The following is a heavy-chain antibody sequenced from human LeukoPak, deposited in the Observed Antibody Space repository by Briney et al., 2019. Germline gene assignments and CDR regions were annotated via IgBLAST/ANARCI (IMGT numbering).Heavy chain of an antibody. J-gene: IGHJ4*02. V-gene: IGHV3-21*01. CDR1: GFTFSSYA. Sequence: GGSLRLSCAASGFTFSSYAMHWVRQAPGKGLEWVSSISSSSRYIYYADSVKGRFTISRDNAKNSLSLQMSSLRAEDTAVYYCARNPPYYDSSAYSDYWGQGTLVTVSS. CDR2: ISSSSRYI. D-gene: IGHD3-22*01. CDR3: ARNPPYYDSSAYSDY.